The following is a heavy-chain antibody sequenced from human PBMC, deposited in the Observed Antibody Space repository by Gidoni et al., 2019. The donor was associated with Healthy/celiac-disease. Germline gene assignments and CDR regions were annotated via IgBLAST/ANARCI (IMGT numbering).Heavy chain of an antibody. CDR3: ARGRSSRYGDPTRIDY. Sequence: QVQLQQWDAGLLKPSETRSLTCAVYGGSFRGYYWSWIRQPPGKGLEWFGEINNSGSTNYNPSLKRRVTISVDTSKNQFSLKLSSGTAADTAVYYCARGRSSRYGDPTRIDYWGQGTLVTVSS. V-gene: IGHV4-34*01. J-gene: IGHJ4*02. CDR2: INNSGST. CDR1: GGSFRGYY. D-gene: IGHD4-17*01.